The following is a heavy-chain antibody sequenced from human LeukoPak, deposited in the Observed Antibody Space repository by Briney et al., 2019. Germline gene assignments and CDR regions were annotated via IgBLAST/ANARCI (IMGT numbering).Heavy chain of an antibody. V-gene: IGHV3-30-3*01. CDR2: ISYDGSNK. CDR3: ARDTPSPYYDFWSGYPTEPHDY. Sequence: GGSLRLSCAASGFTFNYYAMSWVRQAPGKGLEWVAVISYDGSNKYYADSVKGRFTISKDNSKNTLYLQMNSLRAEDTAVYYCARDTPSPYYDFWSGYPTEPHDYWGQGTLVTVSS. D-gene: IGHD3-3*01. CDR1: GFTFNYYA. J-gene: IGHJ4*02.